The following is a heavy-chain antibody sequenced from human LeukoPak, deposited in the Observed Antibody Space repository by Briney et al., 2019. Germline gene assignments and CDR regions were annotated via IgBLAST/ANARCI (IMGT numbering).Heavy chain of an antibody. Sequence: GGSLRLSCAASGFTFSNYAIYWVRHAPRKGLEWGSVISTDGNYKYYADSVKGRFAVSRDNSKNMLYLQMNSLSADDTAVYYCARRPVAAIKGYFDSWGQGALVTVSS. CDR1: GFTFSNYA. CDR3: ARRPVAAIKGYFDS. J-gene: IGHJ4*02. D-gene: IGHD5-24*01. CDR2: ISTDGNYK. V-gene: IGHV3-30*09.